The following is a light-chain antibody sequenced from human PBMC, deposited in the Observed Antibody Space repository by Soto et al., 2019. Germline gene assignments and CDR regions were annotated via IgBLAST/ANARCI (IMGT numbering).Light chain of an antibody. CDR1: QSISNW. CDR3: QQYYSYPRT. V-gene: IGKV1-5*03. J-gene: IGKJ1*01. CDR2: KAS. Sequence: DMQVNISPATLSASVGDRVTITCRASQSISNWLAWYQQKPGKAPKLLIFKASTLERGVPSRFSGSGSGTEFALTISSLQPDDFATYSCQQYYSYPRTFGQGTNVDI.